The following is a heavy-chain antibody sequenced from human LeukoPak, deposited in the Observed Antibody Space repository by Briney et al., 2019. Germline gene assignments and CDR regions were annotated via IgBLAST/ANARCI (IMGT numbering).Heavy chain of an antibody. Sequence: SETLSLTCTVSGGSISSSSYYWGWIRQPPGKGLEWIGSIYYSGSTYYNPSLKSRVTISVDTSKNQFSLKLSSVTAADTAVYYCARLYYDFWSGYYPYYYYMDVWGKGTTVTVSS. D-gene: IGHD3-3*01. CDR1: GGSISSSSYY. J-gene: IGHJ6*03. CDR3: ARLYYDFWSGYYPYYYYMDV. CDR2: IYYSGST. V-gene: IGHV4-39*07.